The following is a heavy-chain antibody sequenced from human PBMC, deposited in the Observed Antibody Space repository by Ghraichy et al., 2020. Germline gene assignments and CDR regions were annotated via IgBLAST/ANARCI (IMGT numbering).Heavy chain of an antibody. CDR1: GGSISSGSYY. D-gene: IGHD6-6*01. CDR3: AAEYSSSPGYDY. Sequence: SETLSLTCTVSGGSISSGSYYWSWIRQPAGKGLEWIGRIYTSGSTNYNPSLKSRVTISVDTSKNQFSLKLSSVTAADTAVYYCAAEYSSSPGYDYWGQGTL. J-gene: IGHJ4*02. V-gene: IGHV4-61*02. CDR2: IYTSGST.